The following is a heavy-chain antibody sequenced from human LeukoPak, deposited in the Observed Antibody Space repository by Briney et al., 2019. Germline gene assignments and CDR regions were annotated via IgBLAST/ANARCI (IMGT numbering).Heavy chain of an antibody. CDR3: ARGSGSYYPTDY. D-gene: IGHD1-26*01. Sequence: ASVKVSCKASGYTFISYAMHWVRQAPGQRLEWMGWILAGNGKAKYSQKFQGRLTITRDTSASTAYMGLSSLRSEDTAVYYCARGSGSYYPTDYWGQGTLVTVSS. J-gene: IGHJ4*02. CDR1: GYTFISYA. V-gene: IGHV1-3*01. CDR2: ILAGNGKA.